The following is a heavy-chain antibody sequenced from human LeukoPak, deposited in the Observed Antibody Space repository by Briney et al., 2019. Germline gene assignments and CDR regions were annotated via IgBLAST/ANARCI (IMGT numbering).Heavy chain of an antibody. CDR2: IYFSGST. Sequence: SETLSLTCTVSGGSISSYYWSWIRQPPGKGLEWIGYIYFSGSTNYNPSLKSRATISVDTSKNQFSLKLSSVTAADTAVCYCARVASSSWLHFDYWGQGTLVTVSS. V-gene: IGHV4-59*01. CDR3: ARVASSSWLHFDY. J-gene: IGHJ4*02. D-gene: IGHD6-13*01. CDR1: GGSISSYY.